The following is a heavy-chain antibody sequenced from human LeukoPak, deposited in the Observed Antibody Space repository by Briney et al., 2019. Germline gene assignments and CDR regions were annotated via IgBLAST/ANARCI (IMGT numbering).Heavy chain of an antibody. CDR3: ATDLDFWSGYNYFDY. CDR1: GYTLTELS. D-gene: IGHD3-3*01. CDR2: FDPEDGET. Sequence: GASVKVSCKVSGYTLTELSMHWVRQAPGKGLEWMGGFDPEDGETIYAQKFQGRVTMTEDTSTDTAYMELSSPRSEDTAVYYCATDLDFWSGYNYFDYWGQGTLVTVSS. V-gene: IGHV1-24*01. J-gene: IGHJ4*02.